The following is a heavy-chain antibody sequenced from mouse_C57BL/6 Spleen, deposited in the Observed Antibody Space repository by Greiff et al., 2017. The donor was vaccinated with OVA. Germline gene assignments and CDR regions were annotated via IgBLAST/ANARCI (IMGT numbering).Heavy chain of an antibody. V-gene: IGHV5-17*01. CDR1: GFTFSDYG. CDR3: ARRGTTPPWYFDV. J-gene: IGHJ1*03. Sequence: EVKLMESGGGLVKPGGSLKLSCAASGFTFSDYGMHWVRQAPEKGLEWVAYISSGSSTIYYADTVKGRFTISRDNAKNTLFLQMTSLRSEDTSMYYGARRGTTPPWYFDVWGTGTTVTVSS. CDR2: ISSGSSTI. D-gene: IGHD1-1*01.